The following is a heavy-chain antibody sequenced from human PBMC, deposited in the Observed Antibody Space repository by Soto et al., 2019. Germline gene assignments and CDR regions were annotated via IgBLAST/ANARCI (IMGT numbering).Heavy chain of an antibody. J-gene: IGHJ3*02. V-gene: IGHV3-30*18. D-gene: IGHD6-19*01. CDR3: AKEYSSGWYEAFDI. CDR1: GFTFSSYG. CDR2: ISYDGSNK. Sequence: QVQLVESGGGVVQSGRSLRLSCAASGFTFSSYGMHWVRQAPGKGLEWVAVISYDGSNKYYADSVKGRFTISRDNSKNTLYLQMNSLRAEDTAVYYCAKEYSSGWYEAFDIWGQGTMVTVSS.